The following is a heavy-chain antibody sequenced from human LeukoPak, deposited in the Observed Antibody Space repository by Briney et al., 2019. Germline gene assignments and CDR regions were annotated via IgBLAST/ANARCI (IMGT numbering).Heavy chain of an antibody. CDR3: ARDDSRYYYDSSGYYLHY. D-gene: IGHD3-22*01. CDR1: GYTFTSYG. V-gene: IGHV1-18*01. J-gene: IGHJ4*02. CDR2: ISAYNGNT. Sequence: ASVKVSCTASGYTFTSYGISWVRQAPGQGLEWMGWISAYNGNTNYAQKLQGRVTMTTDTSTSTAYMELRSLRSDDTAVYYCARDDSRYYYDSSGYYLHYWGQGTLVTVSS.